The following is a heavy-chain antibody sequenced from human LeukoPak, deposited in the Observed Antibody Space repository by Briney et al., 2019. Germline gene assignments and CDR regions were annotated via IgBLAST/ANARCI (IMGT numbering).Heavy chain of an antibody. CDR2: INPNSGGT. D-gene: IGHD2-21*01. J-gene: IGHJ4*02. CDR3: ARPAADCGGDCYWAFDY. CDR1: GYTFTGYY. V-gene: IGHV1-2*02. Sequence: AASVKVSCKASGYTFTGYYMHWVRQAPGQGLEWMGWINPNSGGTNYAQKFQGRVTMTRDTSISTAYMELSRLRSDDTAVYYCARPAADCGGDCYWAFDYWGQGTLVTVSS.